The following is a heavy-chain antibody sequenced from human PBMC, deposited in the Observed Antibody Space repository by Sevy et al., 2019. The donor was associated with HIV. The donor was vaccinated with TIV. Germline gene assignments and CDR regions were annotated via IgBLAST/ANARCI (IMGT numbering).Heavy chain of an antibody. CDR1: GYSFTSYW. V-gene: IGHV5-51*01. CDR2: IYPGDSDT. J-gene: IGHJ1*01. Sequence: GESLKISCKGSGYSFTSYWIGWVRQMPGKGLEWMGIIYPGDSDTRYSPSFQGQVTISADKSISTAYLQWSSLKASDXXXXXXXXXXXXXXXXXGEYFQHWGQGTLVTVSS. CDR3: XXXXXXXXXXXGEYFQH.